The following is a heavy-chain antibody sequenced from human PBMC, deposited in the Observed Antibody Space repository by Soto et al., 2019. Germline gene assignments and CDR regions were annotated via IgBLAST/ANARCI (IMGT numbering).Heavy chain of an antibody. CDR1: GGTFGTYG. CDR2: IIPISGTI. J-gene: IGHJ3*01. D-gene: IGHD1-26*01. V-gene: IGHV1-69*01. Sequence: QVQLVQSGAEVKKPGSSVKVSCKASGGTFGTYGITWVRQASGQGLEWMGGIIPISGTIKFAQKFQGRLTITPDESTSTVYMELSSLTSEDTAVYYCASRERVDAFDVWGQGTMVTVSS. CDR3: ASRERVDAFDV.